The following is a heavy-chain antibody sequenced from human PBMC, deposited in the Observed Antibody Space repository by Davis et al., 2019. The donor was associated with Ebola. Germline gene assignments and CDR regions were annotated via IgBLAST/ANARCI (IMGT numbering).Heavy chain of an antibody. CDR1: GFTSSSYA. CDR3: AKGPFSLYYYDSSGYFDY. Sequence: PGGSLRPSCAALGFTSSSYAMSWVRQAPGKGLEWVSAISGSGGSTYYADSVKGRFTISRDNSKNTLYLQMNSLRAEDTAVYYCAKGPFSLYYYDSSGYFDYWGQGTLVTVSS. D-gene: IGHD3-22*01. J-gene: IGHJ4*02. V-gene: IGHV3-23*01. CDR2: ISGSGGST.